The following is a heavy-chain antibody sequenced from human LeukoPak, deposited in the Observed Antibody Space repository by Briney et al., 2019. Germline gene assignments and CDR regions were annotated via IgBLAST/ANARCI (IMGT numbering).Heavy chain of an antibody. CDR1: GFSLTTYW. J-gene: IGHJ4*02. CDR3: VKGDTVTTRPNFDY. V-gene: IGHV3-23*01. D-gene: IGHD4-17*01. Sequence: GGSLRLSCAASGFSLTTYWMGWVRQAPGKGLEWVSVISGGGGSTYYGDSVKGRFTISRDNCKNTLFLQMNTLRVEDTAIYYCVKGDTVTTRPNFDYWGQGTLVTVSS. CDR2: ISGGGGST.